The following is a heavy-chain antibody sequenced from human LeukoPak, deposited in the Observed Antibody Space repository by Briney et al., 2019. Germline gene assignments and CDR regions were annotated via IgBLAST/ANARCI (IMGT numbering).Heavy chain of an antibody. V-gene: IGHV3-53*01. CDR1: GFTVSSNY. D-gene: IGHD6-13*01. CDR3: TRNGAAAFDY. CDR2: IYSGGST. Sequence: GGSLRLSCAASGFTVSSNYMSWVRQAPGKGLEWVSVIYSGGSTNYADSVKGRSTISRDNSKNTVYLQMNSLRAEDTAVYYCTRNGAAAFDYWGQGTLVTVSS. J-gene: IGHJ4*02.